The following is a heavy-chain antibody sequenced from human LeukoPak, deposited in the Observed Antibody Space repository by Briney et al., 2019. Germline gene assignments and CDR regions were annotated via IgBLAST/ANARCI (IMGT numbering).Heavy chain of an antibody. J-gene: IGHJ2*01. CDR3: TRMRGYTYGYWYLDL. CDR1: GYTFSSYD. V-gene: IGHV1-8*01. D-gene: IGHD5-18*01. Sequence: GASVKVSCKAAGYTFSSYDINWVRQAPGQGLEYLGWMNLSSGNTGYTQKFQGRITMTRDTSIGTAYMELSSLKSEDTALYYCTRMRGYTYGYWYLDLWGRGTLVTVSA. CDR2: MNLSSGNT.